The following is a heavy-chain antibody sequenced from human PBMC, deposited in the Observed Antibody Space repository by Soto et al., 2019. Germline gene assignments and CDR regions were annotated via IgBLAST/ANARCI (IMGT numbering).Heavy chain of an antibody. CDR1: GFTVSSSY. CDR2: IYGSVST. Sequence: ELQLVESGGGLVQPGGSLRLSCAASGFTVSSSYMSWVRQAPGKGLEWISIIYGSVSTNYADSVKDRFTISRDNSKNTAYLQMNSLRAEDTAVYYCARDRGSIRAFDIWGQGTMVTVSS. V-gene: IGHV3-66*01. D-gene: IGHD2-2*01. J-gene: IGHJ3*02. CDR3: ARDRGSIRAFDI.